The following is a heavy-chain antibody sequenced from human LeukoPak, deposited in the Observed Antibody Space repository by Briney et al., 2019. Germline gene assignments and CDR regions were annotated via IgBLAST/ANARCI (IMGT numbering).Heavy chain of an antibody. CDR2: ISSSSNTI. D-gene: IGHD6-13*01. V-gene: IGHV3-48*01. Sequence: PGGSLRLSCAASGFTFSSYNMNWVRQAPGKGLEWVSYISSSSNTIYYADSVKGRFTISRDNAKNSLYLQMNSLRAEDTAVYYCARDKLGIAAPYWGQGTLVTVSS. CDR3: ARDKLGIAAPY. J-gene: IGHJ4*02. CDR1: GFTFSSYN.